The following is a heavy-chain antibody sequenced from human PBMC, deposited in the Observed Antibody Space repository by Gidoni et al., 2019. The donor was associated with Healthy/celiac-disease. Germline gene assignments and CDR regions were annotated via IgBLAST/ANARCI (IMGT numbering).Heavy chain of an antibody. CDR2: IYYSGST. D-gene: IGHD3-10*01. V-gene: IGHV4-39*01. Sequence: QLQLQESGPGLVKPSETLSLTCTVSGGSISSSSYYWGWIRQPPGKGLEWIGSIYYSGSTYYNPSLKSRVTISVDTSKNQFSLKLSSVTAADTAVYYCARMGLYSMVQGVIFPNWYFDLWGRGTLVTVSS. J-gene: IGHJ2*01. CDR3: ARMGLYSMVQGVIFPNWYFDL. CDR1: GGSISSSSYY.